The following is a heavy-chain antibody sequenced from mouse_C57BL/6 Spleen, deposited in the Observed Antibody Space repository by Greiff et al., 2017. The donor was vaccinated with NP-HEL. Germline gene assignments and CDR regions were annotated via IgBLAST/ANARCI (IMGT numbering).Heavy chain of an antibody. Sequence: VQLQQSGAELVRPGSSVKLSCKASGYTFTSYWMHWVKQRPIQGLEWIGNIDPSDSETHYNQKFKDKATLTVDKSSSTAYMQLSSLTSEDSAVYYCARYYGSSFHWYFDVWGTGTTVTVSS. CDR1: GYTFTSYW. D-gene: IGHD1-1*01. CDR3: ARYYGSSFHWYFDV. CDR2: IDPSDSET. J-gene: IGHJ1*03. V-gene: IGHV1-52*01.